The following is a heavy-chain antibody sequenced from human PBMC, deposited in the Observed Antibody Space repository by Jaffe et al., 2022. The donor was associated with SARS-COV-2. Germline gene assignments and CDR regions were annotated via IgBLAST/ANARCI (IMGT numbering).Heavy chain of an antibody. J-gene: IGHJ3*02. CDR1: GGSISSGGYS. V-gene: IGHV4-30-2*01. CDR3: AREEAAYCGGDCPLGAFDI. Sequence: QLQLQESGSGLVKPSQTLSLTCAVSGGSISSGGYSWSWIRQPPGKGLEWIGYIYHSGSTYYNPSLKSRVTISVDRSKNQFSLKLSSVTAADTAVYYCAREEAAYCGGDCPLGAFDIWGQGTMVTVSS. CDR2: IYHSGST. D-gene: IGHD2-21*02.